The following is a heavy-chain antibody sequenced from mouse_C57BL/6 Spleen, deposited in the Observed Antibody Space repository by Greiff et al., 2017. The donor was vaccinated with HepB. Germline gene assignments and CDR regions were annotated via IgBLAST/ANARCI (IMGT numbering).Heavy chain of an antibody. Sequence: EVKLQESGPGLVKPSQSLSLTCSVSGYSFTSGYFWYWNRQFPGNILEWRGYLSYGGSNNYNPSLKNRITITRDTSKNQVFLKLNSVTTEDTATYYCARERNGYYVDYWGQGTTLTVSS. J-gene: IGHJ2*01. CDR2: LSYGGSN. D-gene: IGHD2-2*01. V-gene: IGHV3-6*01. CDR3: ARERNGYYVDY. CDR1: GYSFTSGYF.